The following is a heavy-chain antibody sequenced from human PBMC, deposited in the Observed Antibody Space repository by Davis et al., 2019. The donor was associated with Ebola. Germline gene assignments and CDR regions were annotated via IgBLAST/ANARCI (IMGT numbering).Heavy chain of an antibody. Sequence: AASVKVSCKASGYTFTNYGISWVRQAPGQGLEWMGWISAYNGNTNYAQKFQGRVTMTTDTSTSTAYMELRSLRSDDTAVYYCARDCSGGSCYRGWFDPWGQGTPVTVSS. CDR1: GYTFTNYG. CDR2: ISAYNGNT. J-gene: IGHJ5*02. V-gene: IGHV1-18*01. CDR3: ARDCSGGSCYRGWFDP. D-gene: IGHD2-15*01.